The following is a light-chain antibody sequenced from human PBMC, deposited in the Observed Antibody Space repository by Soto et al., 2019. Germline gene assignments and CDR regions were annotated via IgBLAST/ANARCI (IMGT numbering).Light chain of an antibody. J-gene: IGLJ1*01. CDR3: QTWGTGPFV. Sequence: QSVLTQSPSASASLGASVKLTCTLSSGLSSYAIAWHQQQPEKGPRYLMKLNNDGSHSKGDGIPDRFSGSSSGAERYLTISSLQSEDEADYYCQTWGTGPFVFGTGTKLTVL. CDR1: SGLSSYA. CDR2: LNNDGSH. V-gene: IGLV4-69*01.